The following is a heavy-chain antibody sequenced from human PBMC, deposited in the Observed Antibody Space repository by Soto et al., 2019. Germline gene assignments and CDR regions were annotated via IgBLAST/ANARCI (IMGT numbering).Heavy chain of an antibody. CDR2: ISGYNGNT. CDR3: ARGGRFAVADTDY. D-gene: IGHD3-3*01. CDR1: GYTFTNYG. J-gene: IGHJ4*01. V-gene: IGHV1-18*01. Sequence: QVQLVQSGVEVKKPGASVRVSCKASGYTFTNYGITWVRQAPGQGLEWLGWISGYNGNTNYAQKFQGRVTMTTDTSPSTAYMDLTSLRYDDTAVYYCARGGRFAVADTDYWGHGTLLTVSS.